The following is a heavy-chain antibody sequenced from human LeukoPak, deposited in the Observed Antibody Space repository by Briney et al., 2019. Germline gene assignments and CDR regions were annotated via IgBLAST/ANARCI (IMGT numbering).Heavy chain of an antibody. V-gene: IGHV1-18*01. CDR2: ISAYNGIT. J-gene: IGHJ4*02. Sequence: ASVKVSCKASGYTFTTYGISWVRQAPGQGLEWMGWISAYNGITNFAQKLQGRVTMSTDTSTNTAYMDLRSLRSDDTAVYYCARDWLGIAAAGIDYWGQGTLVTVSS. CDR3: ARDWLGIAAAGIDY. D-gene: IGHD6-13*01. CDR1: GYTFTTYG.